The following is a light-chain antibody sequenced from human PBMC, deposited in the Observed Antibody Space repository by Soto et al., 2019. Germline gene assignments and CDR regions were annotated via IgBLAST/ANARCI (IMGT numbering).Light chain of an antibody. CDR1: SNDIGAYQY. J-gene: IGLJ2*01. CDR2: DVT. V-gene: IGLV2-14*01. CDR3: SSFTMSLTVI. Sequence: QSALTQPASVSASPGQSITISCAGTSNDIGAYQYVSWYQHRPGKAPRLIIYDVTDRPSGVSSRFSGSKSDNSASLTISGLQTDDEADYYCSSFTMSLTVIFGGGTKLTVL.